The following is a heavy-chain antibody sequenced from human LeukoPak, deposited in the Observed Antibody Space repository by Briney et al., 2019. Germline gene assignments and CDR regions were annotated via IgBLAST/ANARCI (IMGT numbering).Heavy chain of an antibody. CDR2: IKQDGSEK. D-gene: IGHD3-9*01. CDR3: ASELRYFDWLDAFDI. V-gene: IGHV3-7*03. CDR1: GFTFSSYW. Sequence: GGSLRLSCAASGFTFSSYWMSWVRQAPGKGLEWVANIKQDGSEKYYVDSVKGRFTISRDNAKNSLYLQMNSLRAEDTAVYYCASELRYFDWLDAFDIWGQGTTVTVSS. J-gene: IGHJ3*02.